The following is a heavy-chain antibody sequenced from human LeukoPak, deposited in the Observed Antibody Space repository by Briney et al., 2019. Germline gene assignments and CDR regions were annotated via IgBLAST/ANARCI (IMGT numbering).Heavy chain of an antibody. J-gene: IGHJ4*02. CDR2: ISGSGGYT. CDR3: ARDWFHAIDY. CDR1: KFTFSTFS. V-gene: IGHV3-23*01. D-gene: IGHD2/OR15-2a*01. Sequence: PGGSLRLSCAASKFTFSTFSMSWVRQAPGKGLEWVSSISGSGGYTYYADSVKGRFTISRDNAKNTLYLQMNSLRAEDTAVYYCARDWFHAIDYWGQGTLVTVSS.